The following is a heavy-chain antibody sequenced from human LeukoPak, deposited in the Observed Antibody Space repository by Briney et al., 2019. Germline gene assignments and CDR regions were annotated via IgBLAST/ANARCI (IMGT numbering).Heavy chain of an antibody. CDR2: IIPIFGTA. CDR3: ARSVDIVVVPAAPDRYYYYYMDV. CDR1: GGTFSSYA. V-gene: IGHV1-69*05. J-gene: IGHJ6*03. Sequence: SVKVSCKASGGTFSSYAISWVRQAPGQGLEWMGGIIPIFGTANCAQKFQGRVTITTDESTSTAYMELSSLRSEDTAVYYCARSVDIVVVPAAPDRYYYYYMDVWGKGTTVTVSS. D-gene: IGHD2-2*01.